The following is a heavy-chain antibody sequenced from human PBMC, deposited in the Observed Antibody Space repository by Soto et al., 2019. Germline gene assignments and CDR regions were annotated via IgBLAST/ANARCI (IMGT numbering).Heavy chain of an antibody. J-gene: IGHJ5*02. CDR3: ARVVRGVVDWFGP. V-gene: IGHV1-18*01. CDR2: IATYNSNR. D-gene: IGHD3-10*01. Sequence: HLVQSGPEVKKPGASITVSCKTSGDTFTNFGLSWVRQAPGQGLEWMGWIATYNSNRNYAQKFQGRLTLTTDTSTSTASMKLNNLGYDDTAVYYCARVVRGVVDWFGPWGQGTLVTVSS. CDR1: GDTFTNFG.